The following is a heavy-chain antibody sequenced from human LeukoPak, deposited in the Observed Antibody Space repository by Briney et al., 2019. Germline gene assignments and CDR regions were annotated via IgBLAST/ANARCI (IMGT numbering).Heavy chain of an antibody. CDR1: GASISSSSYY. Sequence: PETLSLTCTVSGASISSSSYYWGWIRQPPGKGLEWIGSIYYSGSTYYNPSLKGRVTISVDTSKNQFSLKLSSVTAADTAVYYCAKGNYDFWSGYYNPRGSYNWFDPWGQGTLVTVSS. V-gene: IGHV4-39*01. CDR3: AKGNYDFWSGYYNPRGSYNWFDP. J-gene: IGHJ5*02. CDR2: IYYSGST. D-gene: IGHD3-3*01.